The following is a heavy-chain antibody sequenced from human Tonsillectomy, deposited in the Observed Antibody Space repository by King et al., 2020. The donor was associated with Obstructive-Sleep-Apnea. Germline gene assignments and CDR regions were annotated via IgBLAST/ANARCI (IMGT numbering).Heavy chain of an antibody. J-gene: IGHJ6*02. Sequence: VQLVESGGGLVQPGGSLRLSCAASGFASGFTFSSYSMNWVRQAPGKGLEWVSYISNSSSTIYYADSLKGRFIISRDNAKNSLYLQMNSLRAEDTAVYYCARAPTGLDILTVLHYYYGMDVWGQGTTVTVSS. V-gene: IGHV3-48*04. CDR2: ISNSSSTI. CDR3: ARAPTGLDILTVLHYYYGMDV. D-gene: IGHD3-9*01. CDR1: GFTFSSYS.